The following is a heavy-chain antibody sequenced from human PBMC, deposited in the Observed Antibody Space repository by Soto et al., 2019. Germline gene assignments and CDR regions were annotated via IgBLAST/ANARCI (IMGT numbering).Heavy chain of an antibody. CDR2: LDNDGTNT. D-gene: IGHD3-16*01. CDR1: GFTFSTYW. CDR3: ARDGGTYFDY. V-gene: IGHV3-74*01. Sequence: QAGGSLRLSCAASGFTFSTYWMHWVRQAPGKGLVWVSRLDNDGTNTRYADSVKGRFTVSRDNGKNTVYLQMDSLRAEDTAVYYCARDGGTYFDYWGQGTLVTVYS. J-gene: IGHJ4*02.